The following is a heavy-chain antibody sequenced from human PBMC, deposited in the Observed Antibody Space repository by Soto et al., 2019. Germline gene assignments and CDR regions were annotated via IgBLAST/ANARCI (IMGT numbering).Heavy chain of an antibody. CDR2: IYYSGST. V-gene: IGHV4-59*01. J-gene: IGHJ4*02. D-gene: IGHD6-25*01. Sequence: SETLSLTCSVSGGSISSYYWSWIRQPPGKGLEWIGYIYYSGSTNYNPSLKSRVTISVDTSKNQFSLKLNSVTAADTAVYYCARFGRRLSAPVFDYWGQGFLVTVSS. CDR1: GGSISSYY. CDR3: ARFGRRLSAPVFDY.